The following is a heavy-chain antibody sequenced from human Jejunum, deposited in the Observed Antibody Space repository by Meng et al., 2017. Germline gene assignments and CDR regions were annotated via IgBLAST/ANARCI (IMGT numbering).Heavy chain of an antibody. D-gene: IGHD6-19*01. J-gene: IGHJ3*02. V-gene: IGHV3-13*01. CDR2: IGTGGDT. CDR3: AREARGSHWLERLDI. CDR1: GFTFSGYD. Sequence: GGSLRLSCAASGFTFSGYDMHWVRQAPGKGLEWVSAIGTGGDTYYSGSVKGRFTISRENAKNSLYLQMNSLRAGDTAVYYRAREARGSHWLERLDIWGQGTMVTVSS.